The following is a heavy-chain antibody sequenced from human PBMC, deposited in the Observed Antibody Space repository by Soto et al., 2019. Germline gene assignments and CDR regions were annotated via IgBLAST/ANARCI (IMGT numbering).Heavy chain of an antibody. D-gene: IGHD1-26*01. V-gene: IGHV4-31*03. J-gene: IGHJ5*02. CDR3: ARERGGGSYPLSWLDP. Sequence: SETLSLTCTVSGGSISSGGYYWSWLRQHPGKGLEWIGYIYYSGSTYYNPSLKSRVTISVDTSKNQFSLKLSSVNAAETAVYYCARERGGGSYPLSWLDPWGQVTMVTVSS. CDR1: GGSISSGGYY. CDR2: IYYSGST.